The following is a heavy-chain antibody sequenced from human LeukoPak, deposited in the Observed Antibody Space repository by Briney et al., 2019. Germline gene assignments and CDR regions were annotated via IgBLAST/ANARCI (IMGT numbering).Heavy chain of an antibody. J-gene: IGHJ4*02. CDR3: ARQYYDILTGYYSFDY. CDR1: GGSISSSSYY. D-gene: IGHD3-9*01. V-gene: IGHV4-39*01. CDR2: IYYSGST. Sequence: SETLSLTCTVSGGSISSSSYYWGWIRQPPGKGLEWIGSIYYSGSTYYNPSLKSRVTISVDTSKNQFSLKLCSVTAADTAVYYCARQYYDILTGYYSFDYWGQGTLVTVSS.